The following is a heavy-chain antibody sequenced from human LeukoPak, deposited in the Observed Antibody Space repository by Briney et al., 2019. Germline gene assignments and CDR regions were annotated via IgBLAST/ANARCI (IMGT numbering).Heavy chain of an antibody. CDR1: GGSFSGYY. J-gene: IGHJ6*02. CDR2: INHSGST. Sequence: SETLSLTCAVYGGSFSGYYWSWIRQPPGKGLEWIGEINHSGSTNYNPSLKSRVTISVDTSKNQFSLKLSSVTAADTAVYYCARDSGWLGSCYYGMDVWGQGTTATVSS. D-gene: IGHD6-19*01. V-gene: IGHV4-34*01. CDR3: ARDSGWLGSCYYGMDV.